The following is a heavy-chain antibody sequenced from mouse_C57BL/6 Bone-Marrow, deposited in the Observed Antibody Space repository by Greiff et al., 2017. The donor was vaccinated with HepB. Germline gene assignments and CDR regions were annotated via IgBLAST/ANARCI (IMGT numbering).Heavy chain of an antibody. D-gene: IGHD2-14*01. V-gene: IGHV1-69*01. J-gene: IGHJ4*01. CDR3: ARGGYDFRDYAMDY. CDR2: IDPSDSYT. CDR1: GYTFTSYW. Sequence: QVQLQQPGAELVMPGASVKLSCKASGYTFTSYWMHWVKQRPGQGLEWIGEIDPSDSYTNYNQKFKGKSTLTVDKSSSTAYMQLSSLTSEDSAVYYCARGGYDFRDYAMDYWGQGTSVTVSS.